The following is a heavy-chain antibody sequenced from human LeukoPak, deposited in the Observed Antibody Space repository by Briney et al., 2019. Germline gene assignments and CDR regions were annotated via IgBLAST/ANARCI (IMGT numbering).Heavy chain of an antibody. Sequence: TSQTLSLTCTVSGGSISSGDYYWSWIRQPPGKGLEWIGYIYYSGSTYYNPSLKSRVTISVDTSKNQFPLKLSSVTAADTAVYYCARAYSGSYLDAFDIWGQGTMVTVSS. J-gene: IGHJ3*02. CDR3: ARAYSGSYLDAFDI. D-gene: IGHD1-26*01. V-gene: IGHV4-30-4*01. CDR2: IYYSGST. CDR1: GGSISSGDYY.